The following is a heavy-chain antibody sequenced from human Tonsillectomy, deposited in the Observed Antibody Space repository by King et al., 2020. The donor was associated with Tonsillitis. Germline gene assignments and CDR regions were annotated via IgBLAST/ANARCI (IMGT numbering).Heavy chain of an antibody. Sequence: VQLVESGGRVVQPGRSLRLSCAASGFTFSSYGMHWVRQAPGKGLEWVAVISYDGSNKYYADSVKGRFTVSRDNSKNTLYLQMNSLRAEDTAVYYCAQSSAGKQQLVLPYWYFALWGRGTLVTVSS. D-gene: IGHD6-13*01. J-gene: IGHJ2*01. CDR2: ISYDGSNK. CDR1: GFTFSSYG. CDR3: AQSSAGKQQLVLPYWYFAL. V-gene: IGHV3-30*03.